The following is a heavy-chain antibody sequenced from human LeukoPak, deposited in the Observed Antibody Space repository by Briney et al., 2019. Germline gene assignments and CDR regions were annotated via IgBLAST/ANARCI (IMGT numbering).Heavy chain of an antibody. D-gene: IGHD3-16*01. CDR1: GFAFSNFA. V-gene: IGHV3-23*01. CDR3: AKMMGQRLYDYCMDV. CDR2: MSGSGDGT. Sequence: GGSLRLSCAASGFAFSNFAMSWVRQAPGKGLEWVSAMSGSGDGTYYADSVKGRFTIPRDNSKNTLYLQMNSLRAEDTAVYYCAKMMGQRLYDYCMDVWGKGTTVTVSS. J-gene: IGHJ6*03.